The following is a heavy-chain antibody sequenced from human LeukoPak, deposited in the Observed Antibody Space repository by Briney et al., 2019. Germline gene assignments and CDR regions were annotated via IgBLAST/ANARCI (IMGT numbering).Heavy chain of an antibody. CDR1: GFTFSDSY. V-gene: IGHV3-69-1*01. CDR2: ISSSSYI. Sequence: GGSLRLSCAASGFTFSDSYMSWIRQAPGKGLEWVSSISSSSYIFYADSVKGRFTISRDNAKNSLYLQMNSLRAEDTAVYYCARDPGAFRGLHYANYYYMDVWGKGTTVTVSS. J-gene: IGHJ6*03. D-gene: IGHD3-10*01. CDR3: ARDPGAFRGLHYANYYYMDV.